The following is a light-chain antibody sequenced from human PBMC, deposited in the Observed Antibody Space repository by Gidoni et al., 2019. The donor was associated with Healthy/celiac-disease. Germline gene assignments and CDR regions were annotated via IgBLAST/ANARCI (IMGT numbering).Light chain of an antibody. Sequence: ETVLPKPPATLPLSPGERATPPCRASQSVSSYLNWYQQNPGQAPRLLIYDASNWATGIPARFSGSGSGTDFTLTISSLEPEDFAVYYCQQRSNLPPTFGQGTKVEIK. CDR3: QQRSNLPPT. CDR2: DAS. V-gene: IGKV3-11*01. J-gene: IGKJ1*01. CDR1: QSVSSY.